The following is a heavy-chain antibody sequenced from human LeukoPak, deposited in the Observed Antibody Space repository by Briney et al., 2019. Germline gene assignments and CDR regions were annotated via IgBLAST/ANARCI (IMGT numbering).Heavy chain of an antibody. CDR3: AKNVQRGFDYSNPLEH. CDR1: GFTFSHFG. D-gene: IGHD4-11*01. V-gene: IGHV3-33*06. J-gene: IGHJ4*02. CDR2: IWSDATNQ. Sequence: TGGSLRLSCEASGFTFSHFGMHWVRQAPGRGLEWVAVIWSDATNQYYADSVKGRFTISRDNFKRTLYLEMNSLRVEDTAVYYCAKNVQRGFDYSNPLEHGGQGSLVIVSS.